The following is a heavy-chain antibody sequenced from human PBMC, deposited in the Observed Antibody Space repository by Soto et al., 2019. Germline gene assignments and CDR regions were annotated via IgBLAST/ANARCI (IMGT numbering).Heavy chain of an antibody. CDR1: GFSLSTSGEG. V-gene: IGHV2-5*05. D-gene: IGHD5-12*01. CDR2: IYWDDDK. CDR3: AHRGGFEFDY. Sequence: QITLKESGPTLVKPTQTLTLTCTCSGFSLSTSGEGVGWIRQPPGKALEWLALIYWDDDKYYDPSLKSRLTITKGTSENQVVLTMTNMDPVDAGTYYCAHRGGFEFDYWGRGTLVTVSS. J-gene: IGHJ4*02.